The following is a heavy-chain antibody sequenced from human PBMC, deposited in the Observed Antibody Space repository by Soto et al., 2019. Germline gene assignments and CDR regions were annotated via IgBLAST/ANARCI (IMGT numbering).Heavy chain of an antibody. CDR2: FDPEDGET. J-gene: IGHJ5*02. V-gene: IGHV1-24*01. CDR3: ARGHTNCYGCWFDP. D-gene: IGHD2-2*01. Sequence: ASVKVSCKVSGYTLTELSMHWVRQAPGKGLEWIGGFDPEDGETIYAQKFQGRVTITEDTSASTAYMELSSLTSEDTAAYYCARGHTNCYGCWFDPWGQGTLVTVSS. CDR1: GYTLTELS.